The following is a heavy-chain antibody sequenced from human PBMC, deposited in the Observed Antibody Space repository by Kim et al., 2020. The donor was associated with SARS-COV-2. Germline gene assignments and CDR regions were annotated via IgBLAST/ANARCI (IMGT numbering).Heavy chain of an antibody. CDR3: AREDGGSTGMDF. CDR1: GFTFSIYW. J-gene: IGHJ6*02. D-gene: IGHD6-25*01. V-gene: IGHV3-7*01. Sequence: GGSLRLSCAASGFTFSIYWMRWVRQAPGKGLEWVATTNHDGSARYYVDSVKGRFTISRDSAENTLFLQMNSLRAEDASVYYCAREDGGSTGMDFWGQGTT. CDR2: TNHDGSAR.